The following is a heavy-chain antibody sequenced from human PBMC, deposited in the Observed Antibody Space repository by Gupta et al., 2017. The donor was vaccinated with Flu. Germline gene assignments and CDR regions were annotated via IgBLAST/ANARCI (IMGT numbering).Heavy chain of an antibody. D-gene: IGHD3-16*01. CDR3: VRGGAYDFAMGPELDY. CDR1: YPFTAYS. Sequence: YPFTAYSLHWVRQAPGQGLEWMGWVYPDSGGTYFAHKFLGRVSMTRDTSINTAYMELSGLRSDDTAVYYCVRGGAYDFAMGPELDYWGLGTLVTVSS. CDR2: VYPDSGGT. J-gene: IGHJ4*02. V-gene: IGHV1-2*02.